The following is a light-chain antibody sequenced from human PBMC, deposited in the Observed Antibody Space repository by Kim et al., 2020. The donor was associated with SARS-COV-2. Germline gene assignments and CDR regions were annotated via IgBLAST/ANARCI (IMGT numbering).Light chain of an antibody. V-gene: IGKV1-5*01. CDR3: QQYNRFSAYT. Sequence: AYVGDRVTITCRASQSISMYLAWYQQRPGTAPRLLIYDASSLKSGVPSRFSGSGSGTEFTLTISSLQPDDFATYYCQQYNRFSAYTFGQGTKLEI. CDR2: DAS. J-gene: IGKJ2*01. CDR1: QSISMY.